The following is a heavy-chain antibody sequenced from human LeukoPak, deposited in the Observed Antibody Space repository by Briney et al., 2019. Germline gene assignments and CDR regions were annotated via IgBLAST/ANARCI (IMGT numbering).Heavy chain of an antibody. CDR3: ARADRSHFASAY. Sequence: SETLSLTCAVYGGSFSGYFWSWIRQTPGKGLEWIGEIHHSGSPSYNPSLKSRVTITVDTSRNQFSLKLRSVTAADTAVYFCARADRSHFASAYWGQGTLVTVSS. CDR1: GGSFSGYF. D-gene: IGHD3-10*01. V-gene: IGHV4-34*01. J-gene: IGHJ4*02. CDR2: IHHSGSP.